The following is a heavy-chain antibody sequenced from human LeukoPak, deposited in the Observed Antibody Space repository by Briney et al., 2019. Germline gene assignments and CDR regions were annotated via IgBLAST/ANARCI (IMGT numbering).Heavy chain of an antibody. CDR3: STETDSSGYWDALDI. Sequence: GGSLRLSCTASGFTVRTHSMSWVRQAPGKGLEWVGHIKSKTDGGTRDYAAPVKGRFTISKDDSKDTLYLQMNSLKTEDTAVYYCSTETDSSGYWDALDIWGPGTMVTVSS. V-gene: IGHV3-15*01. CDR2: IKSKTDGGTR. D-gene: IGHD3-22*01. J-gene: IGHJ3*02. CDR1: GFTVRTHS.